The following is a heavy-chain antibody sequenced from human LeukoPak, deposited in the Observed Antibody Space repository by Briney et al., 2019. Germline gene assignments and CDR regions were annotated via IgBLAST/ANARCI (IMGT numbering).Heavy chain of an antibody. D-gene: IGHD3-10*01. CDR1: GGTFSSYA. Sequence: ASVKVSCKASGGTFSSYAISWVRQAPGQGLEWMGWINPNSGGTNYAQKFQGWVTMTRDTSISTAYMELSRLRSDDTAVYYCARDQSGLVRGVMNYWGQGTLVTVSS. CDR2: INPNSGGT. J-gene: IGHJ4*02. V-gene: IGHV1-2*04. CDR3: ARDQSGLVRGVMNY.